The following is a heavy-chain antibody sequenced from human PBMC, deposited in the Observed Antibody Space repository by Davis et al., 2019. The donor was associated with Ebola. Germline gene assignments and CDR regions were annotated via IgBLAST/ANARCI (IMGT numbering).Heavy chain of an antibody. J-gene: IGHJ4*02. CDR3: AREKSYGDSFDS. CDR1: GFTFRNYW. CDR2: TKQDESEK. Sequence: PGGSLRLSCAASGFTFRNYWMSWVRQAPGKGLEWVANTKQDESEKYYVDSVKGRFTISRDNAKNSLYLQMNSLRAEDTAVYYCAREKSYGDSFDSWGQGTLVTVSS. V-gene: IGHV3-7*01. D-gene: IGHD4-17*01.